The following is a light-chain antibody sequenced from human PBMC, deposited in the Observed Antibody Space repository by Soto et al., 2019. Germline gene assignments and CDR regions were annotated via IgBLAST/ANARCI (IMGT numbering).Light chain of an antibody. J-gene: IGKJ1*01. Sequence: EIVLKQSPAALSVSTGERATLSCRASQSVSSNLAWYQQKPGQAPRLLIYGASTRATGIPARFSGSGSGTEFTLTISSLQSEDFAVYYCQQYNNWPRTFGQGSMVAI. CDR3: QQYNNWPRT. CDR2: GAS. V-gene: IGKV3-15*01. CDR1: QSVSSN.